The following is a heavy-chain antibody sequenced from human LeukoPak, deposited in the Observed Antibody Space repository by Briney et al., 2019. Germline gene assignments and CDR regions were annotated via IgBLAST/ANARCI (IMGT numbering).Heavy chain of an antibody. CDR3: ARDNRAEAGSSTSFCFDY. Sequence: PSETLSLTCTVSGGSISSGGYCWSWIRQHPGKGLEWIGYIYYSGSTYYNPSLKSRVTISVDTSKNQFSLKLSSVTAADTAVYYCARDNRAEAGSSTSFCFDYWGQGTLVTVSS. J-gene: IGHJ4*02. CDR1: GGSISSGGYC. CDR2: IYYSGST. D-gene: IGHD2-2*01. V-gene: IGHV4-31*03.